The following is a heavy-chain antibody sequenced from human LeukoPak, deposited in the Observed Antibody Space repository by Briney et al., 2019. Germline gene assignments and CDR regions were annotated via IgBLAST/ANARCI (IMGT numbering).Heavy chain of an antibody. CDR3: TTYSSDSSGYYQFDY. Sequence: PGGSLRLSCAASGFTFSNVWMAWVRQAPGKGLEWIGRVKSKTDGGTTDYAAPVKGRSTISRDDSKNTLYLQMNSLKTEDTAVYYCTTYSSDSSGYYQFDYWGQGTLVTVSS. CDR1: GFTFSNVW. V-gene: IGHV3-15*01. D-gene: IGHD3-22*01. J-gene: IGHJ4*02. CDR2: VKSKTDGGTT.